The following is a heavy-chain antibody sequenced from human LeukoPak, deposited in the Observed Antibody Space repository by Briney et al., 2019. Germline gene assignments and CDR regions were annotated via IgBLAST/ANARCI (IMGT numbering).Heavy chain of an antibody. Sequence: ASVKVSCKVSRYTLTELSMHWVRQAPGKGLEWMGGFDPEDGETIYAQKFQGRVTMTEDTSTDTAYMELSSLRSEDTPVYYCATVATGQPGYFDYWGQGTLVTVSS. D-gene: IGHD5-12*01. CDR3: ATVATGQPGYFDY. CDR2: FDPEDGET. V-gene: IGHV1-24*01. J-gene: IGHJ4*02. CDR1: RYTLTELS.